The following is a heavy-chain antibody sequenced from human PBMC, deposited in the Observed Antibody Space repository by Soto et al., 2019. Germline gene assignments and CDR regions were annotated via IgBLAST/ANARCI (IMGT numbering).Heavy chain of an antibody. V-gene: IGHV3-7*01. J-gene: IGHJ4*02. CDR2: IKQDGSEK. CDR1: GFTFSSYW. CDR3: ARSRVIRVVRYYFDY. D-gene: IGHD2-2*01. Sequence: EVQLVESGGGLVQPGGSLRLSCAASGFTFSSYWMSWVRQAPGKGLEWVANIKQDGSEKYYVDSVKGRFTICRDNAKNSLSVQMNSLRADDTAVYYCARSRVIRVVRYYFDYWGQGTLVTVSS.